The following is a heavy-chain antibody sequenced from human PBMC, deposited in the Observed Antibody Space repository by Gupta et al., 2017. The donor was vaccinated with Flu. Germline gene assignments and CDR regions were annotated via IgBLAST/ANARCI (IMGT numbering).Heavy chain of an antibody. J-gene: IGHJ4*02. CDR3: AKGGYSRLNEFDY. Sequence: RQAPGKGLEWVSAISGSGGSTYYADSVKGRFTISRDNSKNTLYLQMNSLRAEDTAVYYCAKGGYSRLNEFDYWGQGTLVTGSS. V-gene: IGHV3-23*01. CDR2: ISGSGGST. D-gene: IGHD2-21*01.